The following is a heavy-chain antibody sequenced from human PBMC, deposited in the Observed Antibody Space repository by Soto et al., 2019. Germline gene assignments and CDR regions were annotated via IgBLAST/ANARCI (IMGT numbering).Heavy chain of an antibody. D-gene: IGHD2-2*01. J-gene: IGHJ4*02. CDR1: GFSFTSYA. CDR2: ISGSGANT. CDR3: AIDRYCSSTSCYAGFDY. Sequence: GGSLRLSCEASGFSFTSYAMTWVRQAPGKGLEWVSVISGSGANTYYADSVKGRFTISRDSSKNTLYLQMNSLRAEDTALYFCAIDRYCSSTSCYAGFDYWGQGTLVTVSS. V-gene: IGHV3-23*01.